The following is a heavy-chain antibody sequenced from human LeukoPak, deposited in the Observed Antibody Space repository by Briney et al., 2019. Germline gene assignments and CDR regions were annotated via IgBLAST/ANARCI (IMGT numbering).Heavy chain of an antibody. CDR3: ARDQVGGSDY. J-gene: IGHJ4*02. D-gene: IGHD1-26*01. V-gene: IGHV4-39*07. Sequence: SEILSLTCTVSGGSISSYYWGWIRQPPGKGLEWIGSIYYSGSTYYNPSLKSRVTISVDTSKNQFSLKLSSVTAADTAVYYCARDQVGGSDYWGQGTLVTVSS. CDR2: IYYSGST. CDR1: GGSISSYY.